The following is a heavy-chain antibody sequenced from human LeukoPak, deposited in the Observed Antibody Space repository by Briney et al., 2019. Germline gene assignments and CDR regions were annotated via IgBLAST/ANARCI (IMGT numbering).Heavy chain of an antibody. Sequence: GGSLRLSCAASGFTFSDYYMSWIRQAPGKGLEWVSYISSSGSTIYYADSVKSRFTISRDNAKNSLYLQMNSLRAEDTAVYYCASPTVYYYDSRMSWFDPWGQGTLVTVSS. CDR3: ASPTVYYYDSRMSWFDP. D-gene: IGHD3-22*01. CDR1: GFTFSDYY. V-gene: IGHV3-11*01. CDR2: ISSSGSTI. J-gene: IGHJ5*02.